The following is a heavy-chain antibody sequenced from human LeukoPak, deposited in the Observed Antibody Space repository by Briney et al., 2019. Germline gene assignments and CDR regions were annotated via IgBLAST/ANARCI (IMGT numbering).Heavy chain of an antibody. CDR3: ARRAGVYSHPYDY. Sequence: GGSLGLSCAASGFTFSGPAMHWVRQAPGKGLEWVSFIYSGGSTHYSDSVKGRFTISRDNSKNTLYLQMNILRAEDTAVYYCARRAGVYSHPYDYWGREPWSPSP. J-gene: IGHJ4*02. CDR2: IYSGGST. D-gene: IGHD4-23*01. CDR1: GFTFSGPA. V-gene: IGHV3-53*01.